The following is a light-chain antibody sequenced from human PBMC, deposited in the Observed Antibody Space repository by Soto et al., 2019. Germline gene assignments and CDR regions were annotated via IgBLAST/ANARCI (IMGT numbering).Light chain of an antibody. V-gene: IGLV2-14*01. CDR1: SSDVGGYNY. Sequence: QSALTQPPSVSGSPGQSITISCTGTSSDVGGYNYVSWYQQHPGKAPKLMIYDVSTRPSGVSNPFSGSKSGNTASLTISGLQTEDEADYYCSSYTSSSTPVVFGGGTKLTVL. CDR3: SSYTSSSTPVV. CDR2: DVS. J-gene: IGLJ3*02.